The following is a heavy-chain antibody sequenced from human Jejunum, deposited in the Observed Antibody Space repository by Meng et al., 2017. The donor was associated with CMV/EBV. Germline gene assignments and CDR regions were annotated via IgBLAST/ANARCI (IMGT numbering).Heavy chain of an antibody. V-gene: IGHV4-4*02. CDR3: GRDQGRELINH. D-gene: IGHD1-7*01. CDR1: GDSISSDIW. Sequence: QGPGPGLVKPSGTLSLTCTVSGDSISSDIWWSWVRQPPGKGLEWIGEVYHRGDTNYNPSLKSRVDISVDKSKNQFYLSLFSVTAADTAVYYCGRDQGRELINHWGQGTLVTVSS. J-gene: IGHJ4*02. CDR2: VYHRGDT.